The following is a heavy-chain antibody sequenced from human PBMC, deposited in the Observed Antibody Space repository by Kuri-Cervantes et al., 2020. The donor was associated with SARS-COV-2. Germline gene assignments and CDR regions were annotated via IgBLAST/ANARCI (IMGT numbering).Heavy chain of an antibody. Sequence: ASVKVSCKTSGYIFTDYYMHWVRQAPGQGPEWMGWIDPKSGDAKYAQKFHGRVTMTRDTSISTAYMELSRLRSDDTAVYYCAVGDYGGNYPLGSHWGQGALVTVSS. CDR1: GYIFTDYY. V-gene: IGHV1-2*02. CDR2: IDPKSGDA. CDR3: AVGDYGGNYPLGSH. D-gene: IGHD4-23*01. J-gene: IGHJ4*02.